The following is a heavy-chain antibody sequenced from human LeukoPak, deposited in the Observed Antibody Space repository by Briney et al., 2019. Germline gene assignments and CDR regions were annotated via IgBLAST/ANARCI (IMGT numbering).Heavy chain of an antibody. CDR3: ARARYGSGGYFFDF. D-gene: IGHD3-10*01. J-gene: IGHJ4*02. Sequence: GGSLRLPCAASGLTFSSYAMSWVRQAPGKGLEWVSAISGSGGSTYYADSVKGRFTISRDNAKSSLYLQMNSLRGEDTAVYYCARARYGSGGYFFDFWGQGTLVTVSS. CDR1: GLTFSSYA. CDR2: ISGSGGST. V-gene: IGHV3-23*01.